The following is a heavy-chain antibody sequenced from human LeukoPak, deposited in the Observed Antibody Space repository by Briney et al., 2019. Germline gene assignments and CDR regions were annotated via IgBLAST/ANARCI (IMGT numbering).Heavy chain of an antibody. CDR2: INPSSGGT. V-gene: IGHV1-2*02. CDR1: GYTFTGYY. J-gene: IGHJ4*02. Sequence: GALVKVSCKASGYTFTGYYMHWVRQAPGQGLEWMGWINPSSGGTNYAQKFQGRVTMTRDTSISTAYMELSRLRAEDTAVYYCARRNHYDSKEIDYWGQGTLVTVSS. D-gene: IGHD3-22*01. CDR3: ARRNHYDSKEIDY.